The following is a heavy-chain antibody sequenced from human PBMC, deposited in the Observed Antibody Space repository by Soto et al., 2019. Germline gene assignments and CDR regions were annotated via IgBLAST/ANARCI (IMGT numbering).Heavy chain of an antibody. D-gene: IGHD4-17*01. CDR3: AKAPRVATLTKFDY. Sequence: EVQLLESGGGLVQPGGSLRLSCAASGFTFSSYAMSWVRQAPGKGLEWVSAISGSGGSTYYADAVKGRFTISRDNSKNTLYLTMNSLRAEDTAVYYCAKAPRVATLTKFDYWGQGTLVTVSS. J-gene: IGHJ4*02. CDR1: GFTFSSYA. CDR2: ISGSGGST. V-gene: IGHV3-23*01.